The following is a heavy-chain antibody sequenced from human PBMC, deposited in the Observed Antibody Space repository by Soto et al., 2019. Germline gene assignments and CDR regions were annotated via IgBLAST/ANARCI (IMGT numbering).Heavy chain of an antibody. CDR2: IYPSVSS. CDR3: AREKVGTTFFDT. Sequence: SETLSLTCSVSGFAISRGYYWSWVRQPPGKGLEWIGSIYPSVSSYHNPSLATRLGLSIDASKNQFTLNLTSVTAADTALYFCAREKVGTTFFDTWGQGVQVTVSS. J-gene: IGHJ4*02. D-gene: IGHD2-21*02. V-gene: IGHV4-38-2*02. CDR1: GFAISRGYY.